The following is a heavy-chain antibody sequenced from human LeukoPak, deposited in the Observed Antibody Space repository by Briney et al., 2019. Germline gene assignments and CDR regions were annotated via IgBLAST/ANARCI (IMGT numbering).Heavy chain of an antibody. CDR1: GGSISSSSYY. V-gene: IGHV4-39*01. J-gene: IGHJ4*02. Sequence: SETLSLTCTVSGGSISSSSYYWGWIRHPPGNGLEWIGSIYYSGSTYYNPSLKSRVTISVDTSKNQFSLKLSSVTAADTAVYFCARRRPSHYFDYWGQGTLVTVSS. CDR2: IYYSGST. CDR3: ARRRPSHYFDY.